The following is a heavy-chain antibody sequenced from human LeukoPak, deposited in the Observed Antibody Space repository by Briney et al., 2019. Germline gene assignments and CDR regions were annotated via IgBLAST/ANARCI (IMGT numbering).Heavy chain of an antibody. J-gene: IGHJ4*02. CDR3: ARDLGIAAATPAY. V-gene: IGHV1-69*13. D-gene: IGHD6-13*01. CDR1: GYTFTTYA. Sequence: SVKVSCKTSGYTFTTYAINWVRQAPGQGLEWMGGIIPIFGTANYAQKFQGRVTITADESTSTAYMELSSLRSEDTAVYYCARDLGIAAATPAYWGQGTLVTVSS. CDR2: IIPIFGTA.